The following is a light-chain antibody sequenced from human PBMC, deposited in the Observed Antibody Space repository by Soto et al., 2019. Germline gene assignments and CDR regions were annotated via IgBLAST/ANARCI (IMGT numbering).Light chain of an antibody. Sequence: EIVLTQSPGTLSLSPGERATLSCRASQSVSSSYLAWYQQKPGQAPRLLIYGASGRATGIPDRFSGSGSGTDFTLTISRLEPEDFAVCYCQQYGSSRGFTFGPGTKVDIK. J-gene: IGKJ3*01. CDR2: GAS. V-gene: IGKV3-20*01. CDR1: QSVSSSY. CDR3: QQYGSSRGFT.